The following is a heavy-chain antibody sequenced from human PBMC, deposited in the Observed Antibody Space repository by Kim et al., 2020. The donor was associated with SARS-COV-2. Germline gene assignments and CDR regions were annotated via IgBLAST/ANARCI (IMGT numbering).Heavy chain of an antibody. CDR1: GGSISSSNW. CDR3: ARVRVYYDTSGYYYYYSGMDV. CDR2: IYHSGST. D-gene: IGHD3-22*01. J-gene: IGHJ6*02. Sequence: SETLSLTCAVSGGSISSSNWWSWVRQPPGKGLEWIGEIYHSGSTNYNPSLKSRVTISVDKSKNQFSLKLSSVTAAATAVYYCARVRVYYDTSGYYYYYSGMDVWGQGTTVTVSS. V-gene: IGHV4-4*02.